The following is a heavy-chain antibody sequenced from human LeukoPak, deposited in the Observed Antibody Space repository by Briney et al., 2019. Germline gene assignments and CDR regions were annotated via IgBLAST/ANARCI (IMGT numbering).Heavy chain of an antibody. CDR2: TYYSGST. J-gene: IGHJ3*02. V-gene: IGHV4-59*01. CDR3: ARDRDSSSWYGTNDAFDI. CDR1: GGSIRSYY. Sequence: PSETLSLTCTVSGGSIRSYYWSWIRQPPGKGLEWIGYTYYSGSTNYNPSLKSRVTISVDTSKDQLSLKLSSVTAADTAVYYCARDRDSSSWYGTNDAFDIWGQGTMVTVSS. D-gene: IGHD6-13*01.